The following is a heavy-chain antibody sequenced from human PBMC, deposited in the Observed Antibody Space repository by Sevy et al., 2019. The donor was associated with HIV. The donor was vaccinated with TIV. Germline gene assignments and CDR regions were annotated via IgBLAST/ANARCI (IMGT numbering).Heavy chain of an antibody. CDR1: GFTFSSYA. CDR3: AKDRGGWHCSGGSCYIFDY. J-gene: IGHJ4*02. D-gene: IGHD2-15*01. Sequence: GGSLRLSCAASGFTFSSYAMSWVRQAPGKGLEWVSAISGSGGSTYYADSVKGRFTISRDNSKNTLYLQMNSLRAEDTAVYYCAKDRGGWHCSGGSCYIFDYWGQGTLVTVSS. CDR2: ISGSGGST. V-gene: IGHV3-23*01.